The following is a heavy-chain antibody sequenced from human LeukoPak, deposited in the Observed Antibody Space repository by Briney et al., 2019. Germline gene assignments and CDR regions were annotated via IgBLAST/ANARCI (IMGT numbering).Heavy chain of an antibody. CDR1: GFTFSSYS. Sequence: GGSLRLSCAASGFTFSSYSIYWVRQAPGKGLERISYISSSSVIDYADSVKGRFTVSRDNAKNSLLLQMNSLRAEDTAVYYCARGAYSGRSSYFDYWGQGTLVTVSS. D-gene: IGHD3-10*01. CDR3: ARGAYSGRSSYFDY. J-gene: IGHJ4*02. V-gene: IGHV3-48*01. CDR2: ISSSSVI.